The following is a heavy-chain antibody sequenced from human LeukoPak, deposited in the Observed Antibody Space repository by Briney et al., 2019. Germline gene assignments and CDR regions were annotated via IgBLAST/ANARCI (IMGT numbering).Heavy chain of an antibody. CDR3: ARCEVTRPDYYYYYMDV. Sequence: SVKVSCKASGGTFSSYAVNWVRQAPGQGLEWMGGIIPIFGTTTYAQKFQGRVTITADESTSTAYMELSSLRSEDTAVYYCARCEVTRPDYYYYYMDVWGKGTTVTISS. V-gene: IGHV1-69*01. CDR1: GGTFSSYA. CDR2: IIPIFGTT. J-gene: IGHJ6*03. D-gene: IGHD4-11*01.